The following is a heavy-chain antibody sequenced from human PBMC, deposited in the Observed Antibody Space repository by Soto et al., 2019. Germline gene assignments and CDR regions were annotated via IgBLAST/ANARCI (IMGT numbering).Heavy chain of an antibody. V-gene: IGHV3-30-3*01. CDR2: ISYDGSNK. D-gene: IGHD6-13*01. J-gene: IGHJ4*02. CDR1: GFNNYA. CDR3: ARDAYGSTWFKMALDY. Sequence: QVQLVESGGGVVQPGRSLRLSCAASGFNNYAMHWVRQAPGKGLEWVAVISYDGSNKYYADSVKGRFTISRDNSKNTLYLQMNSLRAEDTAVYYCARDAYGSTWFKMALDYWGQGTLVTVSS.